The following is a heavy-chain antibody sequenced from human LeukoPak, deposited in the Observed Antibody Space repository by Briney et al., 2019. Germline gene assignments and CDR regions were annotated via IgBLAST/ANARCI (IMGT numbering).Heavy chain of an antibody. CDR2: INHSGST. CDR3: ARGTTVTTPYYFDY. CDR1: GGSFSGYY. D-gene: IGHD4-17*01. J-gene: IGHJ4*02. V-gene: IGHV4-34*01. Sequence: SETLSLTCAVYGGSFSGYYWSWIRQPPGKGLEWIGEINHSGSTNYNPSLKSRVTISVDTSKNQFSLELSSVTAADTAVYYCARGTTVTTPYYFDYWGQGTLVTVSS.